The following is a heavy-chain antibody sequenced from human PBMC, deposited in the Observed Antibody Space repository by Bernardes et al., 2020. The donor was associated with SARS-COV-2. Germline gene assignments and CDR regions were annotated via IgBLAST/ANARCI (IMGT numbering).Heavy chain of an antibody. Sequence: SNTLQVICAVFGVSFRGYYWSWVQTPPGKGLEWIGEINHSGSTNYNTSPKSRVTISVDTYKNQFSLKLSSVTAADTAVYYWARDPYDSSAELDAFDIWGQGTMVTVSS. D-gene: IGHD3-22*01. V-gene: IGHV4-34*01. CDR2: INHSGST. J-gene: IGHJ3*02. CDR3: ARDPYDSSAELDAFDI. CDR1: GVSFRGYY.